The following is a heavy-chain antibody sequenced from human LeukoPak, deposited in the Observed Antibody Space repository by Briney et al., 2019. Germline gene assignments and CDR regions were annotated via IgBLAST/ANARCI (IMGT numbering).Heavy chain of an antibody. J-gene: IGHJ4*02. Sequence: ASVKVSCTASGYTFTGYFMHWMRQAPGQGLEWMAWINPCSGATNYAPKFQGRVTLTRDTSITTAYMELSRLRSDDTAVYYCARDFGRYSGYDFDFWGRGTLVTVSS. CDR2: INPCSGAT. D-gene: IGHD5-12*01. CDR3: ARDFGRYSGYDFDF. V-gene: IGHV1-2*02. CDR1: GYTFTGYF.